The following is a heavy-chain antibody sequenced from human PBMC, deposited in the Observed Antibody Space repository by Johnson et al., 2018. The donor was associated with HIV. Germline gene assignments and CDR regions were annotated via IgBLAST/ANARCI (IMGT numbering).Heavy chain of an antibody. D-gene: IGHD2-2*01. V-gene: IGHV3-30*03. Sequence: QVQLVESGGSVVRRGGSLTLSCAASGFTFATYGMTWVRQGPGKGLEWVAVISYDGSDKYYADSVKGRFTISRDNSKNTLYLEMNSLRAEDTAVYYCARGIQPDDFDIWGQGTMVTVSS. CDR1: GFTFATYG. CDR2: ISYDGSDK. J-gene: IGHJ3*02. CDR3: ARGIQPDDFDI.